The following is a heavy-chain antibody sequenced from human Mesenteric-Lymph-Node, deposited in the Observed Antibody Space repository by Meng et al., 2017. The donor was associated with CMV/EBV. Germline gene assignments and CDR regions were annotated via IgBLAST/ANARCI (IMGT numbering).Heavy chain of an antibody. D-gene: IGHD2-15*01. Sequence: ASVKVSCKASGYTFTNYYMHWVRQAPGQGLEWMGIIDISGGSTAHDQKFQGRVTMTRDTSTSTVYMELSSLRSEDTAVYYCARVDYDYYGMDVWGQGTTVTVSS. CDR2: IDISGGST. CDR3: ARVDYDYYGMDV. CDR1: GYTFTNYY. V-gene: IGHV1-46*01. J-gene: IGHJ6*02.